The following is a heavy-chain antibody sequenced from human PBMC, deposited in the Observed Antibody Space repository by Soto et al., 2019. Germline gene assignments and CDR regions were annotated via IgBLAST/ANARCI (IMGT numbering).Heavy chain of an antibody. Sequence: EVQLVESGGGLVKPGGSLTLSCAASGFAFRIYNMNWVRQAPGKGLEWVASISSGSSNIYYADSVKGRFTISRDNAKNSLFLQMDSLRAEDSAVYYCASATVVAATFDFWGQGTLVTVSP. D-gene: IGHD2-15*01. CDR3: ASATVVAATFDF. CDR1: GFAFRIYN. CDR2: ISSGSSNI. V-gene: IGHV3-21*01. J-gene: IGHJ4*02.